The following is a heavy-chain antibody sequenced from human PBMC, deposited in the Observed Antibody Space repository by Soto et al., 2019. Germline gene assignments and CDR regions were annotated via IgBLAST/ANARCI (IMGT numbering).Heavy chain of an antibody. CDR2: IYSDDHRT. D-gene: IGHD3-16*01. CDR1: GIDLGACA. CDR3: IKDTTPGGLDY. V-gene: IGHV3-9*01. J-gene: IGHJ4*02. Sequence: SMRHCCIAAGIDLGACAMQWVRQVPGQGLEWVSGIYSDDHRTAYADSVKGRFTISRDDAKNSLYLQMNSLRPEDTAFYYCIKDTTPGGLDYWGRPILVTVS.